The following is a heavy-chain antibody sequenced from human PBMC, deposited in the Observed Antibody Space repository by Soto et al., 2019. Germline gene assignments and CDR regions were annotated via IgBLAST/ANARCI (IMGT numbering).Heavy chain of an antibody. CDR3: AKDLWANRGSGSPLDY. D-gene: IGHD5-12*01. CDR1: GFSFSSYD. J-gene: IGHJ4*02. V-gene: IGHV3-30*18. Sequence: QVQLVESGGGVVQPGGSLRVSCAASGFSFSSYDMHWVRQAPGKGLERVAGISYDGSNKHYADYVKGRFTISRDNSKNTLYLQMNRLRVEDTAGYHCAKDLWANRGSGSPLDYWGQGTVVTVSS. CDR2: ISYDGSNK.